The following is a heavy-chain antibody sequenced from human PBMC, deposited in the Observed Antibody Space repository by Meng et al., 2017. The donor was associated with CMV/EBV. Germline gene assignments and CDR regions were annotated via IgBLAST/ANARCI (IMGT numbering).Heavy chain of an antibody. D-gene: IGHD6-6*01. J-gene: IGHJ5*02. CDR2: INPSGGST. CDR1: GYTFTSYY. Sequence: QVQLVQSVAEVKKPGASVKVSCKASGYTFTSYYMHWVRQAPGQGLEWMGIINPSGGSTSYAQKFQGRVTMTRDTSTSTVYMELSSLRSEDTAVYYCAREEGIAARSDWFDPWGQGTLVTSPQ. CDR3: AREEGIAARSDWFDP. V-gene: IGHV1-46*01.